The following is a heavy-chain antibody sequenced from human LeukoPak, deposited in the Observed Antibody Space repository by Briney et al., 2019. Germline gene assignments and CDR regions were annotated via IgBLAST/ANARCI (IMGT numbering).Heavy chain of an antibody. CDR2: TNPST. D-gene: IGHD3-3*01. J-gene: IGHJ4*02. V-gene: IGHV1-46*01. CDR1: GYTFTNYY. CDR3: AALFGVVLDY. Sequence: ASVKVSCKASGYTFTNYYIHWVRQAPGQGLEWMGMTNPSTTYAQKFQGRVTMTRDTSTSTVYMELRSLRLEDTAVYYCAALFGVVLDYWGQGTLVTVSS.